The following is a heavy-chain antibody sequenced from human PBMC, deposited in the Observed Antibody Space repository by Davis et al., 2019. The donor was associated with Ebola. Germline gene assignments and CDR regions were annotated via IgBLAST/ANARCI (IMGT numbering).Heavy chain of an antibody. V-gene: IGHV3-23*01. CDR1: GFTFSKYT. Sequence: PGGSLRLSCAASGFTFSKYTMSWVRQAPGEGLEWVAAISGSGGSTHYPDSVKGRFTIPRDNSKNTIYLQVDSLRAEDTAVYYCAKDLEIGTLDYWGQGTLVTVSS. J-gene: IGHJ4*02. D-gene: IGHD5-24*01. CDR3: AKDLEIGTLDY. CDR2: ISGSGGST.